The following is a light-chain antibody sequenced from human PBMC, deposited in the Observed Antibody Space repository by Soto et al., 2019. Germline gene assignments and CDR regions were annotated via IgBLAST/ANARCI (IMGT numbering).Light chain of an antibody. Sequence: EIVMTQSPATLPVSPGERATLSCRASQSVNSNLAWYQQKPGQTPRLLIYGASTRATGIPARFSGSGSGTEFTLSISSLQSEDCAVYYCQQYNDWPLTFGGGTKVEIK. CDR1: QSVNSN. CDR2: GAS. CDR3: QQYNDWPLT. J-gene: IGKJ4*01. V-gene: IGKV3-15*01.